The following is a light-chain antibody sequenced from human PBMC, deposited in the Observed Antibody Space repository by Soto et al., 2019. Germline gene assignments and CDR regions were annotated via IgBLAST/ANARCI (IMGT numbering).Light chain of an antibody. CDR2: DAS. V-gene: IGKV1-5*01. J-gene: IGKJ5*01. CDR1: QSISVW. CDR3: QQDYSFPIT. Sequence: DLPMTQSPSPLSASPGAMVTITCRASQSISVWVAWYQQKPGKAPKLLSYDASRLESGVPSRFSGSGSGTEFTLTISSLQPADFATYYCQQDYSFPITFGQGTRLEI.